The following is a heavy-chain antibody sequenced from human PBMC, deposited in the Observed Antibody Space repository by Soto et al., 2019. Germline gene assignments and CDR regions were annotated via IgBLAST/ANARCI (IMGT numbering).Heavy chain of an antibody. D-gene: IGHD3-22*01. CDR1: GYSFTSYW. J-gene: IGHJ4*02. CDR3: ARLPGHYYDSSGYYLRGNFDY. CDR2: IDPSDSYT. Sequence: EVQLVQSGAEVKKPGESLRISCKGSGYSFTSYWISWVRQMPGKGLEWMGRIDPSDSYTNYSPSFQGHVTISADKSISTAYLQWSSLKASDTAMYYCARLPGHYYDSSGYYLRGNFDYWGQGTLVTVSS. V-gene: IGHV5-10-1*01.